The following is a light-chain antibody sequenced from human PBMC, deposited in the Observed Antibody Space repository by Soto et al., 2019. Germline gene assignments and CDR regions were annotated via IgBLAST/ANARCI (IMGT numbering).Light chain of an antibody. J-gene: IGLJ2*01. CDR1: SSDVGSDNL. CDR2: EVS. Sequence: QSVLTQPASVSGSPGQSITISCTGTSSDVGSDNLVSWYQQHPGKAPKFIIYEVSQRPAGVSYRFSGSKSGNTASLTISGLQAEDEADYYCSSYTSSSTLDVVFGGGTKLTVL. CDR3: SSYTSSSTLDVV. V-gene: IGLV2-14*02.